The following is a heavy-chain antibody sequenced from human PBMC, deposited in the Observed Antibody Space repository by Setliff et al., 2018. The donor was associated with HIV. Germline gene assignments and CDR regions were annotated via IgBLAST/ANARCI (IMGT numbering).Heavy chain of an antibody. CDR3: ATDRTQTGISLVRGRLTDPARYPLDY. CDR1: GYTFTSYG. D-gene: IGHD3-10*01. J-gene: IGHJ4*02. V-gene: IGHV1-18*01. CDR2: ISAYNGNT. Sequence: GASVKVSCKASGYTFTSYGISWVRQAPGQGLEWVGWISAYNGNTNYAQKFQGRVTMSKDTSTGTAYMELSSLTSDDTAVYYCATDRTQTGISLVRGRLTDPARYPLDYWGQGTLVTVSS.